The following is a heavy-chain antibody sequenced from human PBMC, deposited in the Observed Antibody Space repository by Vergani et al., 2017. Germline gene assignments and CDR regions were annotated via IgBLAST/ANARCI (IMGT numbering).Heavy chain of an antibody. D-gene: IGHD6-19*01. CDR2: ISSSGSTI. CDR1: GFTFSSYG. CDR3: ARDLGGKQWLVLNAFDI. J-gene: IGHJ3*02. V-gene: IGHV3-48*04. Sequence: VQLVESGGGVVQPGRSLRLSCAASGFTFSSYGMHWVRQAPGKGLEWVSYISSSGSTIYYADSVKGRFTISRDNAKNSLYLQMNSLRAEDTAVYYCARDLGGKQWLVLNAFDIWGQGTMVTVSS.